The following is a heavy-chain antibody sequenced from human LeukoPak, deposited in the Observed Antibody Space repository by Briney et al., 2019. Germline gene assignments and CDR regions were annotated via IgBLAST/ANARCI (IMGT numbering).Heavy chain of an antibody. Sequence: GRSLRLSCAASGLTFSSYGMHWVRQAPGKGLEWVAVIWYDGSNKYYADSVKGRFTISRDNSKNTLYLQMNSLRAEDTAVYYCASGFLDDFWSGHFWGQGTLVTVSS. CDR1: GLTFSSYG. CDR2: IWYDGSNK. J-gene: IGHJ4*02. CDR3: ASGFLDDFWSGHF. V-gene: IGHV3-33*01. D-gene: IGHD3-3*01.